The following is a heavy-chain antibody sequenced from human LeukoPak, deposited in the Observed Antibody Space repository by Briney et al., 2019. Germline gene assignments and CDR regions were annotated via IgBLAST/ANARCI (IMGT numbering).Heavy chain of an antibody. CDR1: GFAVTDNY. CDR3: ARGGLSGYDREAFDI. D-gene: IGHD5-12*01. CDR2: IYSGGDT. J-gene: IGHJ3*02. Sequence: GGSLTLSCAASGFAVTDNYISWVRQAPGKGLEWVSIIYSGGDTNFANSVKGRFAISRHSSKNTLYLQMNSLRAEDTAVYYCARGGLSGYDREAFDIWGQGTLITVSS. V-gene: IGHV3-53*04.